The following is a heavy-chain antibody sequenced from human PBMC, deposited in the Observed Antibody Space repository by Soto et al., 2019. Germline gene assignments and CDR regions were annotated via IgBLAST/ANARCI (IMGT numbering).Heavy chain of an antibody. CDR2: ISGSGGST. CDR1: GFNLWRFC. CDR3: ANTYDFWSGYSGY. Sequence: GALRLSCAAFGFNLWRFCMELVPQVPGKGLEWVLAISGSGGSTYYADSVKGRFTISRDNSKNTLYLQMNSLRAEDTAVYYCANTYDFWSGYSGYWGQGTLVTVSS. J-gene: IGHJ4*02. D-gene: IGHD3-3*01. V-gene: IGHV3-23*01.